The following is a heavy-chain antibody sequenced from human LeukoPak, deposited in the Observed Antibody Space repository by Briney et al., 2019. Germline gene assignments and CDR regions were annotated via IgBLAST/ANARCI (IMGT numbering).Heavy chain of an antibody. J-gene: IGHJ3*02. Sequence: GGSLRLSCAASGFTFSSYSMNWVRQAPGKGLEWVSYISSSGSTTYYADSVKGRFTISRDNSKNTLYLQMNSLRAEDTAVYYCAKDKSFRSSGYYSAFDIWGQGTMVTVSS. CDR1: GFTFSSYS. V-gene: IGHV3-48*01. D-gene: IGHD3-22*01. CDR3: AKDKSFRSSGYYSAFDI. CDR2: ISSSGSTT.